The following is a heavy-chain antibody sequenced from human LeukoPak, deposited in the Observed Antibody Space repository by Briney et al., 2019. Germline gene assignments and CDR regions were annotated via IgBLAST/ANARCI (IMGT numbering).Heavy chain of an antibody. J-gene: IGHJ5*02. CDR1: GLTLSNYG. CDR3: ARDSDSRDGYNYRNWFDP. D-gene: IGHD5-24*01. CDR2: IWYDGSNK. V-gene: IGHV3-33*01. Sequence: GRSLRLSCAMSGLTLSNYGMHWVRQVPGKGLEWVAVIWYDGSNKYNADSVKGRFTISRDDSKNTLYLQMNSLRVEDTAVYYCARDSDSRDGYNYRNWFDPWGQGTLVTVSS.